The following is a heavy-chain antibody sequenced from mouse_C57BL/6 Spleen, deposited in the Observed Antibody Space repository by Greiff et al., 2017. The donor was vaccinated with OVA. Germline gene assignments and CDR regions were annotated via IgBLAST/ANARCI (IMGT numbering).Heavy chain of an antibody. V-gene: IGHV1-7*01. D-gene: IGHD1-1*02. CDR1: GYTFTSYW. CDR2: INPSSGYT. Sequence: QVQLKQSGAELAKPGASVKLSCKASGYTFTSYWMHWVKQRPGQGLEWIGYINPSSGYTKYNQKFKDKATLTADKSSSTAYMQLSSLTYEDSAVYYCEGWLEGDFDYWGQGTTLTVSS. CDR3: EGWLEGDFDY. J-gene: IGHJ2*01.